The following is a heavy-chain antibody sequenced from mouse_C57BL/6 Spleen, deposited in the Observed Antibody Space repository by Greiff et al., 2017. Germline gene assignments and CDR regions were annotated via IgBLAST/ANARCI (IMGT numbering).Heavy chain of an antibody. CDR3: ARGRAGKGYYAMDY. CDR2: INPNNGGT. Sequence: EVQLQQSGPELVKPGASVKISCKASGYTFTDYYMNWVKQSHGKSLEWIGDINPNNGGTSYNQKFKGKATLTVDKSSSTAYMELRSLTSEDSAVYYCARGRAGKGYYAMDYWGQGTSVTVSS. D-gene: IGHD4-1*01. CDR1: GYTFTDYY. J-gene: IGHJ4*01. V-gene: IGHV1-26*01.